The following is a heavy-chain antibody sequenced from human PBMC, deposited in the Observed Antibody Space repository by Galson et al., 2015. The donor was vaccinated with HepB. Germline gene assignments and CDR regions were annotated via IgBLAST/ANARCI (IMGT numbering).Heavy chain of an antibody. CDR3: ATSTSRWDYFDY. D-gene: IGHD6-13*01. CDR2: IKRKSEGGTT. J-gene: IGHJ4*02. Sequence: SLRLSCAASGFTFSNAWMSWVRQAPGKGLEWVGRIKRKSEGGTTDYAAPVKGRLTVSRDDSKNTLYLQMNSLKTEDTAVYYCATSTSRWDYFDYWGKGTLVTVSS. CDR1: GFTFSNAW. V-gene: IGHV3-15*01.